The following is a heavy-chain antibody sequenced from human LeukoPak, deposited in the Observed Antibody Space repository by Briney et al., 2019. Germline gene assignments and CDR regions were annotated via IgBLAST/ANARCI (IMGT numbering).Heavy chain of an antibody. CDR1: GYTFTSFD. CDR2: MNPNSGHT. J-gene: IGHJ2*01. CDR3: ARATVTTKNWYFDL. V-gene: IGHV1-8*01. Sequence: ASVKVSCKASGYTFTSFDINWVRQATGQGLEWMGWMNPNSGHTGYAQKFQGRVTMTRNTSMSTAYMELSSLRSEDTAVYYCARATVTTKNWYFDLWGRGTLVTVSS. D-gene: IGHD4-17*01.